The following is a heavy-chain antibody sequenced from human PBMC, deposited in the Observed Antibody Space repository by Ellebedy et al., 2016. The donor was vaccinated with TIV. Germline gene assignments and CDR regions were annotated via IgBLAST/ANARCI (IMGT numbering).Heavy chain of an antibody. V-gene: IGHV3-74*01. Sequence: PGGSLRLSCAASGFTFSSYWMHWVRQAPGKGLVWVSRISRDESSTNYADSVKGRFTISRDNAKNTLYLQMNILTAEDTAVYYCARKFDPTVRGKPHLDYWGQGILVTVSS. CDR3: ARKFDPTVRGKPHLDY. J-gene: IGHJ4*02. CDR2: ISRDESST. D-gene: IGHD3-10*01. CDR1: GFTFSSYW.